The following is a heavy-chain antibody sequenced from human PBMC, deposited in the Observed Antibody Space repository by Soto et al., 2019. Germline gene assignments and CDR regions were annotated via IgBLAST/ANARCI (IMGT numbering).Heavy chain of an antibody. CDR2: INQDGGEK. CDR3: VRGHYYMGV. V-gene: IGHV3-7*05. CDR1: GFTFNSYW. Sequence: GGSLRLSCAASGFTFNSYWMTWIRQAPGKGLEWVADINQDGGEKEYVDSVKGRFTISRDNAKNSLFLQMNSLTAEDTALYYCVRGHYYMGVWGQGTPVTVSS. J-gene: IGHJ6*02.